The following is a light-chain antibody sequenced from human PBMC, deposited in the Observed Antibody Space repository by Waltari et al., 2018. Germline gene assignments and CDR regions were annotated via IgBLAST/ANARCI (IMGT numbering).Light chain of an antibody. V-gene: IGKV4-1*01. Sequence: DIVMTQSPDSLAVSLGERATINCKSSQSVLYSSDNRTSLAWYQQKPGQPPRLLIYWASARESGVPDRFSGSGSGTDFTLTISNLQAEDVAVYYCQQYYNTPRTFGQGTKLEIK. J-gene: IGKJ2*01. CDR2: WAS. CDR1: QSVLYSSDNRTS. CDR3: QQYYNTPRT.